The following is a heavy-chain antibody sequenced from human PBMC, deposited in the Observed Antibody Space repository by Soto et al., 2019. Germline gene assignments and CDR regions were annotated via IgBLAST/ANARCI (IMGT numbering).Heavy chain of an antibody. D-gene: IGHD2-2*01. J-gene: IGHJ6*04. CDR1: VGSISSYY. V-gene: IGHV4-59*01. Sequence: ETLSLTCTVSVGSISSYYWSWIRQPPGKGLEWLGYIYYSGSTNYNPALKSRVTISVDTSKNQFSLKLSSVTAADTAVYYCAREGCSSTSCYPPYYYYGMDDGGKGTTVTVSS. CDR2: IYYSGST. CDR3: AREGCSSTSCYPPYYYYGMDD.